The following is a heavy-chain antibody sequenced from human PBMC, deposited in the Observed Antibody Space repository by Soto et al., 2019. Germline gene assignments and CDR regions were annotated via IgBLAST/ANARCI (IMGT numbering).Heavy chain of an antibody. J-gene: IGHJ4*02. D-gene: IGHD4-17*01. CDR1: GGSISSGDYY. CDR2: IYYSGST. Sequence: PSETLSLTCTVSGGSISSGDYYWSWIRQPPGKGLEWIGYIYYSGSTYYNPSLKSRVTISVDTSKNQFSLKLSSVTAADTAVYYCARSGGRSPRDYGDFDYWGQGTLVTVSS. V-gene: IGHV4-30-4*01. CDR3: ARSGGRSPRDYGDFDY.